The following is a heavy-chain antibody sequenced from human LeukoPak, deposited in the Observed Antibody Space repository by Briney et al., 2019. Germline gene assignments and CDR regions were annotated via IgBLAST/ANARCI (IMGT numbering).Heavy chain of an antibody. CDR3: VRYGSGSYQAPDYFYHGMDV. CDR1: GFTFSTSA. D-gene: IGHD3-10*01. Sequence: GRSLRLSCVTSGFTFSTSAMHWVRQAPGKGLEWVAVMSYDGSNIYYADSVKGRFTISRDNFRNTLYLQMNSLRPEDTAVYYCVRYGSGSYQAPDYFYHGMDVWGQGTRITVSS. CDR2: MSYDGSNI. V-gene: IGHV3-30*04. J-gene: IGHJ6*02.